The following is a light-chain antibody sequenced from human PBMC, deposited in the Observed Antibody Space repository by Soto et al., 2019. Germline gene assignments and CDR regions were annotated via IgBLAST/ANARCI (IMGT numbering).Light chain of an antibody. V-gene: IGKV3-15*01. J-gene: IGKJ1*01. Sequence: EIVMTQSPATLSVSPGERATLSCRASQSVSSNLAWYQQKPGQAPRLLIYGASTRATGIPARFSGSGSGTEFTLTISSLQAEDFAVYYCHQYNTWPPVTFGHGTKVEIK. CDR3: HQYNTWPPVT. CDR1: QSVSSN. CDR2: GAS.